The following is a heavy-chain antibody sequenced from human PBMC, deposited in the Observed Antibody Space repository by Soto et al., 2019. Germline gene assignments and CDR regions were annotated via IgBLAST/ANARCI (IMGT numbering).Heavy chain of an antibody. Sequence: QVQLVQSGSEVKKPGASVKVSCKASGYTFRTYGITWVRQAPGQGLEWVVWISVHTGDTKYAQKLQGRVSLTTDTFTTTAYIELRGLTSDDTAIYYCARARAEYSSSFSYYFDSWGQGTLVTVSS. J-gene: IGHJ4*02. CDR1: GYTFRTYG. D-gene: IGHD6-6*01. CDR2: ISVHTGDT. CDR3: ARARAEYSSSFSYYFDS. V-gene: IGHV1-18*01.